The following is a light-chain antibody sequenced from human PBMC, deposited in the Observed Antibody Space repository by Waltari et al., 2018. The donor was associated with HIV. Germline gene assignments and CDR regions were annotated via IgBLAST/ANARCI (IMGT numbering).Light chain of an antibody. CDR3: CSYAGSSNWV. CDR1: SSDVGSYNL. Sequence: QSALTQPASVSGSPGQSITISCTGSSSDVGSYNLVSWYQQPPGKAPKLLIYGGINRPSGISNRVSGSKSGNTASLTISGLQAEDEADYYCCSYAGSSNWVFGGGTKLTVL. CDR2: GGI. V-gene: IGLV2-23*01. J-gene: IGLJ3*02.